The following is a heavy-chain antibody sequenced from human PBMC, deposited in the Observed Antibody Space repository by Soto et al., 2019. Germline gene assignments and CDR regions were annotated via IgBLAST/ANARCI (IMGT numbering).Heavy chain of an antibody. Sequence: QVQLVESGGGVVQPGRSLRLSCAASGFTFSSYAMHWVRQAPGKGLEWVAVISSDGSNKYYADSVKGRFTISRDNSKNTLYLQMNSLRAEDTAVYYCARDKARKAVAGSWFDPWGQGTLVTVSS. J-gene: IGHJ5*02. CDR3: ARDKARKAVAGSWFDP. CDR2: ISSDGSNK. D-gene: IGHD6-19*01. CDR1: GFTFSSYA. V-gene: IGHV3-30-3*01.